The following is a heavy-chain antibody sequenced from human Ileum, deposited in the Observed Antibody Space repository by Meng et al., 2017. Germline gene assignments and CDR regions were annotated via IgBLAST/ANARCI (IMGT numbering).Heavy chain of an antibody. V-gene: IGHV4-4*03. J-gene: IGHJ4*02. CDR2: IHHSGST. CDR1: RCSSSRTYW. CDR3: ARIDYGGNGIEKYYFDY. Sequence: SGPCLAEPPAPPCPTFAVSRCSSSRTYWWTWVRQSAGKGLEWSGEIHHSGSTNYNPSLKSRVTISVDKSKNQFSLNLRSVTAADTAVYYCARIDYGGNGIEKYYFDYWGQGTLVTASS. D-gene: IGHD4-23*01.